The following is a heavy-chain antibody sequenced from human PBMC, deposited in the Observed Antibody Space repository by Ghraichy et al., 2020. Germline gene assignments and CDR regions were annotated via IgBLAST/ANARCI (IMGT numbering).Heavy chain of an antibody. CDR3: ARDSRIYDYGVKTRYFQH. J-gene: IGHJ1*01. CDR2: IWYDGSNK. V-gene: IGHV3-33*01. CDR1: GFTFSSYG. Sequence: GGSLRLSGAASGFTFSSYGMHWVRQAPGKGLEWVAVIWYDGSNKYYADSVKGRFTISRDNSKNTLYLQMNSLRAEDTAVYYCARDSRIYDYGVKTRYFQHWGQGTLVTVSS. D-gene: IGHD4-17*01.